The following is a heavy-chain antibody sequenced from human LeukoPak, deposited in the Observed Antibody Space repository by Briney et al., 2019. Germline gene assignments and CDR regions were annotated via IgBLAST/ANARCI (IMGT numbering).Heavy chain of an antibody. Sequence: GGSLRLSCTASGFTFGDYAMSWVRQAPGKGLEWVGFIRSKAYGGTTEYAASVKGRFTISRDDSKSIAYLQMNSLKTEDTAVYYCTSLPYYDFWSGYYWFDYWGQGTLATVSS. CDR3: TSLPYYDFWSGYYWFDY. CDR2: IRSKAYGGTT. CDR1: GFTFGDYA. D-gene: IGHD3-3*01. V-gene: IGHV3-49*04. J-gene: IGHJ4*02.